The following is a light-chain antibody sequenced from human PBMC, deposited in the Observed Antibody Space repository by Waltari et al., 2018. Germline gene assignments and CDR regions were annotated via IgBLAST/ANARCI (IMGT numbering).Light chain of an antibody. CDR3: QSTDTTGTYLV. CDR1: ALATEN. J-gene: IGLJ2*01. V-gene: IGLV3-25*03. CDR2: KDK. Sequence: SNELTQPPSVSVSPGQTARITCSGDALATENVYWYQQKPGQAPLLVKYKDKERPAGIPERFTGSSSGTTVTLIINGVQAEDEADYYCQSTDTTGTYLVFGGGTKLTVL.